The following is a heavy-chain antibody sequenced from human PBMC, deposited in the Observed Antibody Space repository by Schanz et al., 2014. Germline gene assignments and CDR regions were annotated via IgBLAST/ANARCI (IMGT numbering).Heavy chain of an antibody. J-gene: IGHJ6*02. CDR3: AKVDRTRYYAMDV. CDR1: GYTFTTYY. Sequence: QVQLVQSGAEVKKPGVSVKVSCKASGYTFTTYYIHWVRQAPGQGLEWMGWIIPILDKTNYAQKFQGRVTMTADKSTSTVYMEVSGLRSEDTAVYYCAKVDRTRYYAMDVWGQGTTXTVSS. D-gene: IGHD3-9*01. CDR2: IIPILDKT. V-gene: IGHV1-69*09.